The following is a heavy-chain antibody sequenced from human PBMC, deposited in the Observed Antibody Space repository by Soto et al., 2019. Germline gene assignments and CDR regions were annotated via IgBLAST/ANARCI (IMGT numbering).Heavy chain of an antibody. V-gene: IGHV4-34*01. J-gene: IGHJ4*02. CDR1: GGSFSGYY. D-gene: IGHD2-15*01. Sequence: SETLSLTCAVYGGSFSGYYWSWIRQPPGKGLEWIGEINHSGSTNYNPSLKSRVTISVDTSKNQFSLKLSSVTAADTAVYYCARVRRLNGYCSGGSCYSRGAFDYWGQGTLVTVSS. CDR3: ARVRRLNGYCSGGSCYSRGAFDY. CDR2: INHSGST.